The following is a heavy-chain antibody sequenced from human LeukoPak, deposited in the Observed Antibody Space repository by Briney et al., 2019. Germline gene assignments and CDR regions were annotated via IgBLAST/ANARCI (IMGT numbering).Heavy chain of an antibody. Sequence: GGSLKLSCAASGFTFSDYYMSWIRQAPGKGLEWVSYISSSSSYTNYADSVKGRFTISRDNAKNSLYLQMNSLRAEDTAVYYCARGYGDNPLDYWGQGTLVTVSS. D-gene: IGHD4-17*01. J-gene: IGHJ4*02. CDR2: ISSSSSYT. CDR1: GFTFSDYY. V-gene: IGHV3-11*05. CDR3: ARGYGDNPLDY.